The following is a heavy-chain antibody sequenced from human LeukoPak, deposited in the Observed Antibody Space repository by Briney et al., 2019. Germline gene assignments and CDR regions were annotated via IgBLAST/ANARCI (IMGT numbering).Heavy chain of an antibody. D-gene: IGHD6-19*01. V-gene: IGHV1-46*01. J-gene: IGHJ4*02. CDR3: ARDREQWLGFDY. Sequence: ASVKVSCKASGYTFTSYYMHWVRQAPGQGLEWMGIINPSGGSTSFAQKFQGRVTMTRDTSTSTVYMELSSLRSEDTAVYYCARDREQWLGFDYWGQGTLVTVSS. CDR1: GYTFTSYY. CDR2: INPSGGST.